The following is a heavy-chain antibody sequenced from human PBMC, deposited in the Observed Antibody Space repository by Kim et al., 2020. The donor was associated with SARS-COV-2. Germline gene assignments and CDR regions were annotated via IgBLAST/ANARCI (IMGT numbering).Heavy chain of an antibody. Sequence: THYTPSLNSRVTISVDTSKTQFSLKLSAVTAADTAVYYCAREANDAFDIWGQGTMVTVSS. CDR2: T. V-gene: IGHV4-59*01. CDR3: AREANDAFDI. J-gene: IGHJ3*02.